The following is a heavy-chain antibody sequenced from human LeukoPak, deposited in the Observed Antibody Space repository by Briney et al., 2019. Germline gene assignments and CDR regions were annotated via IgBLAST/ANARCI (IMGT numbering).Heavy chain of an antibody. D-gene: IGHD3-22*01. CDR2: ISDSGGRT. J-gene: IGHJ4*02. V-gene: IGHV3-23*01. Sequence: GGSLRLSCAVSGITLSNYGMSWVRQAPGKGLEWVAGISDSGGRTNYADSVKGRFTISRDNPKDTIYLQMNSLRAEDTAVYFCAKRGVVIRVILVGFHKEAYYFDSWGQGALVTVSS. CDR3: AKRGVVIRVILVGFHKEAYYFDS. CDR1: GITLSNYG.